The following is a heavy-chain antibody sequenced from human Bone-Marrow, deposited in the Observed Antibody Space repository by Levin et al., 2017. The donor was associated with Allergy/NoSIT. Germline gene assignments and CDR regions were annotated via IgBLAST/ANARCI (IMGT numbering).Heavy chain of an antibody. J-gene: IGHJ4*02. D-gene: IGHD6-19*01. CDR3: ARDRQGLGIDY. V-gene: IGHV3-30-3*01. Sequence: GESLKISCAASGFTFSSYAMHWVRQAPGKGLEWVAVISYDGSNKYYADSVKGRFTISRDNSKNTLYLQMNSLRAEDTAVYYCARDRQGLGIDYWGQGTLVTVSS. CDR1: GFTFSSYA. CDR2: ISYDGSNK.